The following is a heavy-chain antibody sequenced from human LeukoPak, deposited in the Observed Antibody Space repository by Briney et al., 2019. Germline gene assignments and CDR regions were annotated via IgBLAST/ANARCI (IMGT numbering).Heavy chain of an antibody. CDR2: ISSSSSYK. V-gene: IGHV3-21*01. Sequence: GGSLRLSCAASRFTFSSYSMNWVRQAPGKGLEWVSSISSSSSYKYYADSLKGRFTISRDNAKNSLYLQMNSLRAEDTAVYYCARDRGVRGGAVNWFDPWGQGTLVTVSS. J-gene: IGHJ5*02. CDR1: RFTFSSYS. D-gene: IGHD3-10*01. CDR3: ARDRGVRGGAVNWFDP.